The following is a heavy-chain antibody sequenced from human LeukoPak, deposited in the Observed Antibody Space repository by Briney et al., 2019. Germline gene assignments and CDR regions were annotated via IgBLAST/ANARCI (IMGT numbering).Heavy chain of an antibody. CDR1: GGSISSYY. CDR3: ARAPGYCSSTSCYMSRFDP. CDR2: IYYSGST. J-gene: IGHJ5*02. V-gene: IGHV4-59*01. D-gene: IGHD2-2*02. Sequence: SETLSLTCTVSGGSISSYYWSWIRQPPGKGLEWIGYIYYSGSTNYNPSLKSRVTISVDTSKNQFSLKLSSVTAADTAVYYCARAPGYCSSTSCYMSRFDPWGQGTLVTVSS.